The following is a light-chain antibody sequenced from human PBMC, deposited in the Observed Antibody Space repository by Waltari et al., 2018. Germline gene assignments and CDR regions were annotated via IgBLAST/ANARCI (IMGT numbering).Light chain of an antibody. CDR2: GTS. CDR1: QSVSSIS. J-gene: IGKJ4*01. CDR3: QHYDGSAVT. Sequence: ERATLSCRARQSVSSISFTWYQQRPGQAPRLLIYGTSSRATDIPDRFSGSGSGTDFTLTISRLEPEDFAVYFCQHYDGSAVTFGGGTKVEIK. V-gene: IGKV3-20*01.